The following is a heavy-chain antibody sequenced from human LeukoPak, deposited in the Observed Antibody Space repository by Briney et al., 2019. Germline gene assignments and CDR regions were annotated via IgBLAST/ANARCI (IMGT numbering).Heavy chain of an antibody. J-gene: IGHJ4*02. Sequence: GGSLRLSCAASGFTFSSYSMNWVRQAPGKGLEWVSSISSSSSYIYYADSVKGRFTISRDNAKNSLYLQMNRLRAEDTAVYYCTRGYYYDSSGLPSDYWGQGTLVTVSS. D-gene: IGHD3-22*01. CDR3: TRGYYYDSSGLPSDY. CDR2: ISSSSSYI. CDR1: GFTFSSYS. V-gene: IGHV3-21*01.